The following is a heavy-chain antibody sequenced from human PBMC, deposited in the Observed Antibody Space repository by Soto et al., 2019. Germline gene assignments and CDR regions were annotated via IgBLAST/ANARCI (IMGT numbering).Heavy chain of an antibody. D-gene: IGHD6-13*01. CDR1: GFTFSSYA. J-gene: IGHJ4*02. CDR2: ISGSGGST. CDR3: AKLKGARIIAAAGY. V-gene: IGHV3-23*01. Sequence: GGSLRLSCAASGFTFSSYAMSWVRQAPGKGLEWVSAISGSGGSTYYADSVKGRFTISRDNSKNTLYLQMNSLRAEDTAVYYCAKLKGARIIAAAGYWGQGTLVTVSS.